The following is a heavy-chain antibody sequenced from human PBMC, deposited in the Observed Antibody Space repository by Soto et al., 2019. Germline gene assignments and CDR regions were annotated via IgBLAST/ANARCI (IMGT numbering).Heavy chain of an antibody. J-gene: IGHJ4*02. V-gene: IGHV1-69*02. Sequence: XVKVSCKASGDTFKFYTIHWVRQAPGLGLEWMGRFNPILSMSNYAQKFEGRVTITADKSTNTAYMELSRLRVEDTAMYYCATSYGSGYRAFDFWGQGALVTVSS. D-gene: IGHD3-10*01. CDR3: ATSYGSGYRAFDF. CDR1: GDTFKFYT. CDR2: FNPILSMS.